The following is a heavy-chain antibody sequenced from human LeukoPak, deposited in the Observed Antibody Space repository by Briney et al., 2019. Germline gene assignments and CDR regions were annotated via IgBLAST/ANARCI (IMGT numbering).Heavy chain of an antibody. V-gene: IGHV3-53*01. CDR1: GFTVSSNY. CDR2: IYSGGST. CDR3: ARVIAVSYYYYMDV. Sequence: PGGSLRLSCAASGFTVSSNYMSWVRQAPGKGLEWVSVIYSGGSTYYADSVKGRFTISRDNSKNTLYLQMNSLRAEDTAVYYCARVIAVSYYYYMDVWGKGTTVTISS. D-gene: IGHD6-19*01. J-gene: IGHJ6*03.